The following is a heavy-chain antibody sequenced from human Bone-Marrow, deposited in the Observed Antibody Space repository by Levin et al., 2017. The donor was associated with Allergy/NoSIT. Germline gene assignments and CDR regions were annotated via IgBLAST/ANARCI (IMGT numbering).Heavy chain of an antibody. V-gene: IGHV3-30*18. CDR1: GFTFSSYG. J-gene: IGHJ6*02. Sequence: TGGSLRLSCAASGFTFSSYGMHWVRQAPGKGLEWVAVISYDGSNKYYADSVKGRFTISRDNSKNTLYLQMNSLRAEDTAVYYCAKDKIAAAGTILHYYYGMDVWGQGTTVTVSS. CDR2: ISYDGSNK. D-gene: IGHD6-13*01. CDR3: AKDKIAAAGTILHYYYGMDV.